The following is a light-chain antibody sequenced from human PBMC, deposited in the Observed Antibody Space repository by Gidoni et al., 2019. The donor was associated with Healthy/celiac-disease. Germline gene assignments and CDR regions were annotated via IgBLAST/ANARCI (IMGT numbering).Light chain of an antibody. V-gene: IGKV3-15*01. CDR2: GAS. Sequence: EIVMTQSPATLSVSPGERATLSCSASQSVSSNLAWYQQKPGQAPRLLIYGASTRATGIPARYSVSGSGTEFTLTISSLQSKVFAVYYCQQYNNWPPWTFGQGTRVEIK. CDR3: QQYNNWPPWT. CDR1: QSVSSN. J-gene: IGKJ1*01.